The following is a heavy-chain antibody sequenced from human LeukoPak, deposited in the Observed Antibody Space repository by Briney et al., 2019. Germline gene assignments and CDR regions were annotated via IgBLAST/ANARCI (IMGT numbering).Heavy chain of an antibody. CDR2: IYYSGST. Sequence: SQTLSLTCTVSGGSISSGGYYWSWIRQHPGKGLEWIGYIYYSGSTYYNPSLKSRVTISVDTSKNQFSLKLSSVTAADTAVYYCARASDYYDSSGYPEYNWFDPWGQGTPVTVSS. J-gene: IGHJ5*02. D-gene: IGHD3-22*01. V-gene: IGHV4-31*03. CDR1: GGSISSGGYY. CDR3: ARASDYYDSSGYPEYNWFDP.